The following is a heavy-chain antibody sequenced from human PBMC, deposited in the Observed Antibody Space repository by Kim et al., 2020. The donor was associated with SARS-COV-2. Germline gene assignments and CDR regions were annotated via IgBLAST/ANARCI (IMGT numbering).Heavy chain of an antibody. CDR3: ARARRDGYNYHY. CDR2: IIPILGIA. D-gene: IGHD5-12*01. CDR1: GGTFSSYT. Sequence: SVKVSCKASGGTFSSYTISWVRQAPGQGLEWMGRIIPILGIANYAQKFQGRVTITADKSTSTAYMELSSLRSEDTDVYYCARARRDGYNYHYWGQGSLVTVTT. J-gene: IGHJ4*02. V-gene: IGHV1-69*02.